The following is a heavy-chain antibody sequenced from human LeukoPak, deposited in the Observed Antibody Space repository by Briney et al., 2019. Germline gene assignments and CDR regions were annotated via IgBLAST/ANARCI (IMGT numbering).Heavy chain of an antibody. J-gene: IGHJ4*02. CDR3: MRRGAVPVIRSFVY. V-gene: IGHV3-66*04. CDR2: IYSGGST. Sequence: PGGSLILSCSSSGLTESCDYMSWVRQAPGKGLAWLSVIYSGGSTYYADSVKGRFTISRDNSKNTVYLQMNSLGDENTAVYYCMRRGAVPVIRSFVYWGQGTLVTVSS. D-gene: IGHD6-19*01. CDR1: GLTESCDY.